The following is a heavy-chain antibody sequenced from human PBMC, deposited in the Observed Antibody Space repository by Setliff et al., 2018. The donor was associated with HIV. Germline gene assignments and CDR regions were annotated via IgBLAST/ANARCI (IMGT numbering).Heavy chain of an antibody. Sequence: ASVKVSCKASGYTFTSYDINWVRQATGQGLEWMGWMNPNSGNTGYAQKFQGRVTMTRNTSISTAYMELSSLRSEDTAVYYCARGWGAERWLQLDPRYFDLWGRGTLV. V-gene: IGHV1-8*01. CDR2: MNPNSGNT. J-gene: IGHJ2*01. CDR1: GYTFTSYD. D-gene: IGHD5-12*01. CDR3: ARGWGAERWLQLDPRYFDL.